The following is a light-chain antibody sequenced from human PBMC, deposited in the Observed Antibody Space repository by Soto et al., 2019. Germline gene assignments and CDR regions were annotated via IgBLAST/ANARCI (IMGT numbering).Light chain of an antibody. CDR2: DVG. CDR3: SSYTATNTLV. V-gene: IGLV2-14*03. CDR1: SSDVGGHNY. Sequence: QSVLTQPASVSGSPEQSITISCTGTSSDVGGHNYVSWYQQPPGKVPKLLIYDVGNRPSGVSDRFSGSKPGNTASLTISGLQAEDEADYYCSSYTATNTLVFGTGTKVTVL. J-gene: IGLJ1*01.